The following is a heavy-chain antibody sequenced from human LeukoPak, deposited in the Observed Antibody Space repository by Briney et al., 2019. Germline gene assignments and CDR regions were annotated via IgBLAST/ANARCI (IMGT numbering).Heavy chain of an antibody. Sequence: SETLSLTCTVSGGSISSSSYYWGWIRQPPGKGLEWIGNIYYSGSTYYNPSLKSRVTISVDTSKNQFSLKLSSVTAADTAVYYCARESYHDFWSGYYSGIAPPHHXNWFDPXXQGTLVTVXS. J-gene: IGHJ5*02. CDR3: ARESYHDFWSGYYSGIAPPHHXNWFDP. D-gene: IGHD3-3*01. CDR1: GGSISSSSYY. CDR2: IYYSGST. V-gene: IGHV4-39*07.